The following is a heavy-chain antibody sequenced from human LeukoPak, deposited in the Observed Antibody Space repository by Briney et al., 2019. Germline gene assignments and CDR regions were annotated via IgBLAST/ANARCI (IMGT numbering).Heavy chain of an antibody. V-gene: IGHV1-46*01. CDR3: ARGGPPTIRAYPYYFDY. J-gene: IGHJ4*02. Sequence: ASVKVSCKASGYTFTSYYMHWVRQAPGQGLEWMGIINPSGGSTIYAQKFQGRVTMTRDTSISTAYMELSRLRSDDTAVYYCARGGPPTIRAYPYYFDYWGQGTLVTVSS. CDR1: GYTFTSYY. D-gene: IGHD1-26*01. CDR2: INPSGGST.